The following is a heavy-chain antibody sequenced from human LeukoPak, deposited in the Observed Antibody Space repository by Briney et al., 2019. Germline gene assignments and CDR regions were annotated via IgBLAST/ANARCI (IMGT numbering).Heavy chain of an antibody. CDR3: ARGKPVTGTPDYYSYGMDV. D-gene: IGHD1-20*01. CDR1: GFTVSNKY. J-gene: IGHJ6*02. Sequence: PGGSLRLSCVASGFTVSNKYMSWVRQAPGKGLEWLSLMYSFGNTYYADSVKGRFTISRDNSKNTLYLQMNSLRAEDTALYYCARGKPVTGTPDYYSYGMDVWGQGTMVTVSS. V-gene: IGHV3-53*01. CDR2: MYSFGNT.